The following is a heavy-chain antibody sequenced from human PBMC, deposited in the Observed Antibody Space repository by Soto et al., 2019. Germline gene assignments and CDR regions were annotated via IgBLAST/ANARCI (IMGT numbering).Heavy chain of an antibody. CDR3: TTQIEGGFWSGYRISDY. V-gene: IGHV3-15*01. Sequence: PGGSLRLSCAASGFTFSDYYMSWIRQAPGKGLEWVGRIKSKTDGGTTDYAAPVKGRFTISRDDSKNTLYLQMNSLKSEDTAVYYCTTQIEGGFWSGYRISDYWGQGTLVTVSS. J-gene: IGHJ4*02. CDR1: GFTFSDYY. D-gene: IGHD3-3*01. CDR2: IKSKTDGGTT.